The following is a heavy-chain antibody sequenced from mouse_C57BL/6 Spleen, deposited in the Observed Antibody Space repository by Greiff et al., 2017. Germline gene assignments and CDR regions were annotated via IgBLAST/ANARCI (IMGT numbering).Heavy chain of an antibody. CDR2: IDPETGGT. J-gene: IGHJ4*01. CDR3: TRYYYDYVRAMDY. CDR1: GYTFTDYE. V-gene: IGHV1-15*01. D-gene: IGHD2-4*01. Sequence: VQLQQSGAELVRPGASVTLSCKASGYTFTDYEMHWVKQTPVHGLEWIGAIDPETGGTAYNQKFKGKAILTADKSSSTAYMELRSLTSEDSAVYYCTRYYYDYVRAMDYWGQGTSVTVSS.